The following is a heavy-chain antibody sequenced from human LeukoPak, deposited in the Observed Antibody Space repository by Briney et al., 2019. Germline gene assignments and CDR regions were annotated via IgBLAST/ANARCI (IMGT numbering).Heavy chain of an antibody. J-gene: IGHJ5*01. Sequence: PSETLSLTCTVSSGSISTFYWSWIRQPPGKGLEWIGHIDYTGSTNYSPSLKSRVTISVDTSMNQFSLRLSSVTAADTAVYYCARLVRNWFDSWGQGTLVTVSS. D-gene: IGHD2-21*01. CDR2: IDYTGST. CDR3: ARLVRNWFDS. CDR1: SGSISTFY. V-gene: IGHV4-59*08.